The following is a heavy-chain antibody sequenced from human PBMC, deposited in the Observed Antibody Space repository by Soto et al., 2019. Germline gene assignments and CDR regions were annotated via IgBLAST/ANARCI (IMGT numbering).Heavy chain of an antibody. D-gene: IGHD2-15*01. V-gene: IGHV1-69*02. CDR2: IIPILGIA. CDR3: ARGNCSGGSCYSWVYYYYYMDV. Sequence: QVPLVQSGAEVKKPGSSVKVSCKASGGTFSSYTISWVRQAPGQGLEWMGRIIPILGIANYAQKFQGRVTITADKSTSTAYMELSSLRSEDTAVYYCARGNCSGGSCYSWVYYYYYMDVWGKGTTVTVSS. J-gene: IGHJ6*03. CDR1: GGTFSSYT.